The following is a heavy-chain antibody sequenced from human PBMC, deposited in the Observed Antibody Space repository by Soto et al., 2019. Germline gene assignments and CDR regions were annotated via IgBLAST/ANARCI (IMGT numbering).Heavy chain of an antibody. V-gene: IGHV1-69*13. CDR1: GGTFSSYA. Sequence: SVKVSCEDSGGTFSSYAISCVRQAPGQGLEWMGGIIPIFGTADYAQKFQGRVTITADESTSTAYMELSSLRSEDTAVYYCASVETQRYYYGMDAWGQGTTVTVSS. CDR3: ASVETQRYYYGMDA. D-gene: IGHD2-15*01. CDR2: IIPIFGTA. J-gene: IGHJ6*02.